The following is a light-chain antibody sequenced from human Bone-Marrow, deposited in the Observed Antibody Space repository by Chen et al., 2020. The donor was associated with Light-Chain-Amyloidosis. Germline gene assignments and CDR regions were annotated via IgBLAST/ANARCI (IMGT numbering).Light chain of an antibody. CDR2: EVT. V-gene: IGLV2-14*01. Sequence: QSALTQPASVPGSPGQSFTISGTGTSSDVGGDNHVSWYQQHPDKAPKLMIYEVTNRPSWVPDRFSGSKSDNTASLTISGLQTEDEADYFCSSYTITNTLVFGSGTRVTVL. CDR1: SSDVGGDNH. J-gene: IGLJ1*01. CDR3: SSYTITNTLV.